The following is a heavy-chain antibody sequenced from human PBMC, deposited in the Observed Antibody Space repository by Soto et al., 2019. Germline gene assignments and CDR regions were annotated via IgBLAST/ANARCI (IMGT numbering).Heavy chain of an antibody. CDR3: ARESGDWPLNWFDP. D-gene: IGHD2-21*02. Sequence: GGSLRLSCAASGFNFSNHLMHWVRQRPAEGLVWVSRITSDGKSKAYAESVKGRFAISRDNAKNTLYLQMNGLKAEDTAVYYCARESGDWPLNWFDPWGQGTMVTV. CDR1: GFNFSNHL. V-gene: IGHV3-74*01. CDR2: ITSDGKSK. J-gene: IGHJ5*02.